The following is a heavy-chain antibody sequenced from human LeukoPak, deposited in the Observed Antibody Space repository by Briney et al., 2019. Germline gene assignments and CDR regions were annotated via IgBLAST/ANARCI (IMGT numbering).Heavy chain of an antibody. J-gene: IGHJ3*02. V-gene: IGHV4-34*01. CDR3: ARGWLSVSLDAFDI. CDR2: INHSGST. D-gene: IGHD3-9*01. CDR1: GGSFSGYY. Sequence: ASETLSLTCAVYGGSFSGYYWSWIRQPPGKGLEWIGEINHSGSTNYNPSLKSRVTISVDTSKNQFPLKLSSVTAADTAVYYCARGWLSVSLDAFDIWGQGTMVTVSS.